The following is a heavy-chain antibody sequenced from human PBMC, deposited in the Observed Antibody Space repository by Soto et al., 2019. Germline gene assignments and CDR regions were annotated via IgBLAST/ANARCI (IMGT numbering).Heavy chain of an antibody. CDR2: ISWNSGSI. Sequence: EVQLVESGGGLVQPGRSLRLSCAASGFTFDDYAMHWVRQAPGKGLDWVSGISWNSGSIGYADSVKGRFTISRDNAKNSLYLQMNSLRSEDTALYYCAKDRRAYDDIWGSYRYDAFDIWGQGTMVTVSS. D-gene: IGHD3-16*02. CDR1: GFTFDDYA. V-gene: IGHV3-9*01. J-gene: IGHJ3*02. CDR3: AKDRRAYDDIWGSYRYDAFDI.